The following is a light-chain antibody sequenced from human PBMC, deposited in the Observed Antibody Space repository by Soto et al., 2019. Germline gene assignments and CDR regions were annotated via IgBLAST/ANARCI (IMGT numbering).Light chain of an antibody. CDR2: EIN. CDR1: SSDVGGYNY. Sequence: QSVLTQPPSASGSPGQSVTISCTGTSSDVGGYNYVSWYQQHPGKAPKLMIYEINKRPSGVPDRFSGSKSGNTASLTVSGLQADDEADYYCSSFAGGNAAVFGGGTKLTVL. V-gene: IGLV2-8*01. CDR3: SSFAGGNAAV. J-gene: IGLJ2*01.